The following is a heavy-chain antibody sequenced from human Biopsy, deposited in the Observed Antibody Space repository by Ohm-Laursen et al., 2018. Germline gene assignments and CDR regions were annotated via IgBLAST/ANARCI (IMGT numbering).Heavy chain of an antibody. D-gene: IGHD1-7*01. CDR3: ARDYGLELGGLEAFDI. J-gene: IGHJ3*02. CDR1: YGSISGHF. V-gene: IGHV4-59*11. CDR2: VYYNGNT. Sequence: GTLSLPCAVTYGSISGHFWSWIRQAPGKGLEWIGYVYYNGNTNYSPTLKSRGTISLETSKDRFSLKWTSVTAADTAVYYCARDYGLELGGLEAFDIWGQGTMVTVSS.